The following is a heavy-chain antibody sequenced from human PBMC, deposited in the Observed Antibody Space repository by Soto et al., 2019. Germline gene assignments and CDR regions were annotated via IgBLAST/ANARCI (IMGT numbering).Heavy chain of an antibody. V-gene: IGHV3-21*01. J-gene: IGHJ4*02. CDR3: ARGDGFNDY. CDR1: GFTFSSYS. CDR2: ISSSSSYI. Sequence: EVQLVESGGGLVKPGGSLRLSCAASGFTFSSYSMNWVRQAPGKGLEWVSSISSSSSYIYYADSVNGRFTISRDNAKNSLYLQMNSLRAEDTAVYYCARGDGFNDYWGQGTLVTVSS. D-gene: IGHD1-26*01.